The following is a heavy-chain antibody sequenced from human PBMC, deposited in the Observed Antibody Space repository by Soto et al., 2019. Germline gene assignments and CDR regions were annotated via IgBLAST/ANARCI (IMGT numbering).Heavy chain of an antibody. CDR1: GYTFTSYG. Sequence: QVQLVQSGAEVKKPGSSVKVSCKASGYTFTSYGISWVRQAPGQGLEWMGRISAYNGNTNYAQQLQGRVTMTTDTSTSTAYMELRSLRSDDTAVYYCVVAAQPYYFDYWGQGTLVTVSS. D-gene: IGHD2-15*01. J-gene: IGHJ4*02. CDR2: ISAYNGNT. V-gene: IGHV1-18*01. CDR3: VVAAQPYYFDY.